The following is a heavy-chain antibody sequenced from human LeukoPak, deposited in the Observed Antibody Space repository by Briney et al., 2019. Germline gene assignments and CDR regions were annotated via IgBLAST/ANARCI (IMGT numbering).Heavy chain of an antibody. CDR2: ISSSSSNN. Sequence: GGSLTLSCAASGFTFSSYSMNWVRQAPGKGLEWIASISSSSSNNYYADSVKGRFTISRDNAKNSLYLQMNSLRAEATAVYYCARQDGHYYYYGMDVWGQGTTVTVSS. J-gene: IGHJ6*02. CDR1: GFTFSSYS. D-gene: IGHD2-15*01. V-gene: IGHV3-21*01. CDR3: ARQDGHYYYYGMDV.